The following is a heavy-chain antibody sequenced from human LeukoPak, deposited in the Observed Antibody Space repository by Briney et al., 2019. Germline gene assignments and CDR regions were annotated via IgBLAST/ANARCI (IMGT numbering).Heavy chain of an antibody. CDR2: IRSKAYGGTT. CDR3: TRVQGGGGFDY. J-gene: IGHJ4*02. D-gene: IGHD2-15*01. V-gene: IGHV3-49*04. CDR1: GFTFSSYS. Sequence: PGGSLRLSCAASGFTFSSYSMNWVRQAPGKGLEWVGFIRSKAYGGTTEYAASVKGRFTISRDDSKSIAYLQMNSLKTEDTAVYCCTRVQGGGGFDYWGQGTLVTVSS.